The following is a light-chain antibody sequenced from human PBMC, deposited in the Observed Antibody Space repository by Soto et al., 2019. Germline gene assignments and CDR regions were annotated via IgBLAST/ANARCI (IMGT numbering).Light chain of an antibody. CDR2: RSS. V-gene: IGKV3-15*01. CDR1: QTIYSN. CDR3: QQYQNLWT. J-gene: IGKJ1*01. Sequence: IGMTQSPATLSVSPGERATLSCRASQTIYSNVAWYQQRPGQPPRLLIYRSSSRATGIPARFSGSGSGTEFTLTIHSLQSEDFGVYYCQQYQNLWTFGQGTKVEIK.